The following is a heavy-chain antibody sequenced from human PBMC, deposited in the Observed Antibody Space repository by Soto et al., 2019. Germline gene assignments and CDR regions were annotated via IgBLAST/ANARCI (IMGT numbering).Heavy chain of an antibody. CDR3: ARGVASSD. CDR2: IIPISRTP. J-gene: IGHJ4*02. V-gene: IGHV1-69*01. Sequence: QVQLVQSEAEVKKPGSSVKVSCKSSGLTFRSDSISWVRQAPGQGLEWMGGIIPISRTPTYAQKFQGRVTISADESMRTAYMEVTSLTFEDTAVYYCARGVASSDWGQGTLVTVSS. CDR1: GLTFRSDS. D-gene: IGHD5-12*01.